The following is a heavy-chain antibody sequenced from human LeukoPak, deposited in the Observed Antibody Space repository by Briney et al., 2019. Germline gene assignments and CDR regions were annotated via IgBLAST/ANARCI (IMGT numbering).Heavy chain of an antibody. CDR2: ISYDGSNK. CDR1: GFTFSSYA. V-gene: IGHV3-30-3*01. J-gene: IGHJ3*02. Sequence: GGSLRLSCAASGFTFSSYAMHWVRQAPGKGLEWVAVISYDGSNKYYADSVKGRFTISRDNSKNTLYLQMNSLRAEDTAGYYCARAYVDAFDIWGQGTMVTVSS. CDR3: ARAYVDAFDI. D-gene: IGHD3-16*01.